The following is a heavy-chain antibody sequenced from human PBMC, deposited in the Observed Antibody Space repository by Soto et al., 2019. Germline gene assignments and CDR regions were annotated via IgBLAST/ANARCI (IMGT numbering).Heavy chain of an antibody. CDR1: GGSTSSNSYY. CDR3: ARLKGILTGYCRFDY. D-gene: IGHD3-9*01. Sequence: SETLSLTCTVSGGSTSSNSYYWGWIRQPPGKGLEWIVSIYYSGYTYYNPSLKSRLSMSVDTSKNQFSLKLRSVTAADKAVYYCARLKGILTGYCRFDYWGQGTLVTVSS. J-gene: IGHJ4*02. CDR2: IYYSGYT. V-gene: IGHV4-39*01.